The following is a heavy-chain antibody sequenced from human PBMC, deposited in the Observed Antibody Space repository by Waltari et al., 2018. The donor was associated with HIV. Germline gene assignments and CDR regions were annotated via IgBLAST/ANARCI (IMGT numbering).Heavy chain of an antibody. CDR2: ISWNSGSI. CDR1: GFTFADYA. Sequence: EVQLVESGGGLVQPGRSLRLYCAASGFTFADYAMHWVRQAPGQGLEWVSGISWNSGSIGYADSVKGRFTISRDNAKNSLYLQMNSLRAEDTALYYCAKETHAEYSSGWYPFDYWGQGTLVTVSS. D-gene: IGHD6-19*01. J-gene: IGHJ4*02. V-gene: IGHV3-9*01. CDR3: AKETHAEYSSGWYPFDY.